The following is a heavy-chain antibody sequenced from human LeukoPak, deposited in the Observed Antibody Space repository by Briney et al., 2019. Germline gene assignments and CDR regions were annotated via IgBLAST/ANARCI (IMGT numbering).Heavy chain of an antibody. CDR2: IIPILGIA. V-gene: IGHV1-69*04. CDR3: ASARQRHCTNGVCPSLTDS. D-gene: IGHD2-8*01. J-gene: IGHJ4*02. Sequence: GASVKVSCKASGGTFSNYAISWVRQAPGQGLEWMGRIIPILGIANYAQKFQGRVTITADKSTSTAYMELSSLRSEDTAVYYCASARQRHCTNGVCPSLTDSWGQGTLVTVSS. CDR1: GGTFSNYA.